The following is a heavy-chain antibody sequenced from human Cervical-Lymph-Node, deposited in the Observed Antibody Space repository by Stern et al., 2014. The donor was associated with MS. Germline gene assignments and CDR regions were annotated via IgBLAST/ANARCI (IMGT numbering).Heavy chain of an antibody. CDR2: ISGYDGET. V-gene: IGHV1-18*04. CDR1: SYTFSSYG. D-gene: IGHD3-9*01. J-gene: IGHJ6*02. Sequence: VQLVESGADVKKPGASVKVSCKASSYTFSSYGIAWVRQAPGQGLEWMGWISGYDGETNYAPKLQGRVTLTTDPSTRTAYMEIRSLRFDDTAVYYCARAYFDSYGLDVWGQGTTVTVSS. CDR3: ARAYFDSYGLDV.